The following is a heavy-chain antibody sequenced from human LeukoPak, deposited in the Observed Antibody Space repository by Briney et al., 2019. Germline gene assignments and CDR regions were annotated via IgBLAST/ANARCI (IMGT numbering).Heavy chain of an antibody. V-gene: IGHV3-48*04. CDR1: GFAFSSYA. CDR3: ARDRVGATEFDY. CDR2: ISSSSSSI. J-gene: IGHJ4*02. Sequence: PGGSLRLSCAASGFAFSSYAMSWVRQAPGKGLEWVSYISSSSSSITYADSVKGRFTISRDNAKNSLYLQMSSLRADDTAVYYCARDRVGATEFDYWGQGTLVTVSS. D-gene: IGHD1-26*01.